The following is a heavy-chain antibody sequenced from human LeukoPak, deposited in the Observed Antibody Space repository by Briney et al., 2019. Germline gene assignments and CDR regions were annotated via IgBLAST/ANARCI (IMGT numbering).Heavy chain of an antibody. Sequence: SQTLSLTCTVSGGSISSGDYYWGWIRQPPGKGLEWIGCVYHSGNTYYNPSLKSPVTISADTSTNQFSLKLISVPAADTAVFYCAGRSYHFDSNPPPRGAFDIWGQGTMVTVSS. CDR2: VYHSGNT. J-gene: IGHJ3*02. CDR3: AGRSYHFDSNPPPRGAFDI. D-gene: IGHD3-22*01. V-gene: IGHV4-39*01. CDR1: GGSISSGDYY.